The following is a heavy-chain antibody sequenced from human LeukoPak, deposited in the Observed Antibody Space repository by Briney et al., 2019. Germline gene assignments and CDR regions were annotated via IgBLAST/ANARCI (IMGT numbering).Heavy chain of an antibody. V-gene: IGHV4-31*03. D-gene: IGHD2-2*01. CDR3: ASTAPRGWIVVVPAAMPWFDP. CDR2: IYYSGST. CDR1: GGSIGSGGYY. Sequence: PSQTLSLTCTVSGGSIGSGGYYWSWIRQHPGKGLEWIGYIYYSGSTYYNPSLKSRVTISVDTSKNQFSLKLSSVTAADTAVYYCASTAPRGWIVVVPAAMPWFDPWGQGTLVTVSS. J-gene: IGHJ5*02.